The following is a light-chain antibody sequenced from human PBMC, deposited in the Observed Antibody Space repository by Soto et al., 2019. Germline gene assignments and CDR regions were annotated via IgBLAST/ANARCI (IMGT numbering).Light chain of an antibody. CDR2: GVS. V-gene: IGKV3-11*01. CDR1: KSVGGT. Sequence: EIVLTQSPATLSLSPGERATLSCRATKSVGGTLAWYQQKPGQAPRLLIYGVSNRASGIPARFSGSGSGTDFTLTISSLEPEDFAIYYCHQHADGVTFGGGTRVDLK. CDR3: HQHADGVT. J-gene: IGKJ4*01.